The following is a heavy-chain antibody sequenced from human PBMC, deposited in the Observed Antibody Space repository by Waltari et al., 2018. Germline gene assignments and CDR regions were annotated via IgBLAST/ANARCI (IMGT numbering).Heavy chain of an antibody. CDR3: ARGGWQGTLDAYYDY. CDR1: GASVTVGAYY. D-gene: IGHD6-19*01. CDR2: IYTSGDS. J-gene: IGHJ4*02. V-gene: IGHV4-61*09. Sequence: QVQLRESGPGLVKPSQTLSLTCTVSGASVTVGAYYWVWLRQPAGKGLEWIGQIYTSGDSRHKSSLKGRLTVSLDSSTKQFSLTLSSVPAADTAVYYCARGGWQGTLDAYYDYWGQGSLVTVSS.